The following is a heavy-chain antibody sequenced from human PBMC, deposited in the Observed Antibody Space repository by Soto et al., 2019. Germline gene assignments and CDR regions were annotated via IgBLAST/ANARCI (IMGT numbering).Heavy chain of an antibody. CDR3: ARPRNWNDDGDYYFDY. V-gene: IGHV1-46*01. D-gene: IGHD1-1*01. CDR1: GYTFTSYY. Sequence: ASVKVSFKASGYTFTSYYMHWVRQAPGQGLEWMGIINPSGGSTSYAQKFQGRVTMTRDTSTSTVYMELSSLRSEDTAVYYCARPRNWNDDGDYYFDYWGQGTLVTVSS. CDR2: INPSGGST. J-gene: IGHJ4*02.